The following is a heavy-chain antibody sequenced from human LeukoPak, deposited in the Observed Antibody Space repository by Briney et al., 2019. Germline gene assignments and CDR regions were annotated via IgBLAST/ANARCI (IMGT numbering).Heavy chain of an antibody. CDR3: ARYKFHNYFDP. CDR2: TFSTST. J-gene: IGHJ5*02. CDR1: GDSVSSSPYY. Sequence: SETLSLTCSVSGDSVSSSPYYWGWIRRPSGKGPEWIGNTFSTSTLYNASLRSRVTIVVDTSKNQFSLKLTSATAADTAIYFCARYKFHNYFDPWGQGTLVVVSS. V-gene: IGHV4-61*01. D-gene: IGHD5-24*01.